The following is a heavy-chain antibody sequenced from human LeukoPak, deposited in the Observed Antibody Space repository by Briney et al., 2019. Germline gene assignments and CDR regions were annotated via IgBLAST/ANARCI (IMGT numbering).Heavy chain of an antibody. D-gene: IGHD2-2*01. Sequence: SQTLSLTCAISGDSVSSNSAAWNWIRQSPSRGLEWLGRTYYRSRWYNDYAVSVQSRITINADTSKNQFSLQLNSVTPEDTAVYYCSRGISTSPYGMDVCGKGTTVTVSS. CDR2: TYYRSRWYN. V-gene: IGHV6-1*01. J-gene: IGHJ6*04. CDR3: SRGISTSPYGMDV. CDR1: GDSVSSNSAA.